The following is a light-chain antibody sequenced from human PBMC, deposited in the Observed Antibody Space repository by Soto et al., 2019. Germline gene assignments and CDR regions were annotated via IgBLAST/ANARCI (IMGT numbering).Light chain of an antibody. V-gene: IGLV1-44*01. CDR1: RSNIGSNT. CDR2: SNN. J-gene: IGLJ2*01. Sequence: QSVLTQPPSASGTPGQRVTISCSGSRSNIGSNTVNWYQQLPGTAPKLLIYSNNQRPSGVPDRFSGSKSGTSASLAISGRQSEDEADYYCSAWEDSLNGHVFGGGTKLTVL. CDR3: SAWEDSLNGHV.